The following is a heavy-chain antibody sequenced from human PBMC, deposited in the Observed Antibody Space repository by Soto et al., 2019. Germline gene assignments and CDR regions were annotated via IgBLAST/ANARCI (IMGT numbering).Heavy chain of an antibody. CDR1: GFTFSSYA. D-gene: IGHD2-8*01. CDR3: AKLMGGYYYYMDV. CDR2: ISGSGGST. Sequence: EVQLLESGGGLVQPGGSLRLSCAASGFTFSSYAMSWVRQAPGKGLEWVSAISGSGGSTYYADSVKGRFTISRDNSKNALYLQMNSLRAEDTAVYYCAKLMGGYYYYMDVWGKGTTVTVSS. J-gene: IGHJ6*03. V-gene: IGHV3-23*01.